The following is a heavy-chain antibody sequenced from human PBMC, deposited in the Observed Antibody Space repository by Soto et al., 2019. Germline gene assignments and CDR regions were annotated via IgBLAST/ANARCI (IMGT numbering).Heavy chain of an antibody. CDR2: ISAYNGNT. Sequence: ASVKVSCKASGYTFTSYGISWVRQAPGQGLEWMGWISAYNGNTNYAQKLQDRVTMTTDTSTSTAYMELRSLRSDDTAVYYCARDRWPYMVRRYFDYWGQGTLVTVSS. CDR3: ARDRWPYMVRRYFDY. V-gene: IGHV1-18*01. D-gene: IGHD3-10*01. J-gene: IGHJ4*02. CDR1: GYTFTSYG.